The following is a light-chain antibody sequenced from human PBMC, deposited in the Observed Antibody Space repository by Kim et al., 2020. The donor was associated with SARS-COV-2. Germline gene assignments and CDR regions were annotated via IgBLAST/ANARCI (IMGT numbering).Light chain of an antibody. CDR2: DVT. CDR1: SSDIGGYNC. Sequence: GQSVNISCTGTSSDIGGYNCVSWYQQHPGKAPKLMIYDVTKRPSGVSNRFSGSKSGNTASLTISGLQTEDEADYYCVSFTTRTSWVFGGGTQLTVL. V-gene: IGLV2-14*04. CDR3: VSFTTRTSWV. J-gene: IGLJ3*02.